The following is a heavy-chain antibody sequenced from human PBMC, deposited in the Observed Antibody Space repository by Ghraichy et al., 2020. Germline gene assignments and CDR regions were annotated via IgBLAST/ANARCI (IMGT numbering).Heavy chain of an antibody. J-gene: IGHJ4*02. V-gene: IGHV3-33*01. CDR1: GFPFTTYG. CDR2: IWYDGSKK. CDR3: ARGWQHETLTFDY. D-gene: IGHD6-13*01. Sequence: GGSRRLSCAVSGFPFTTYGMHWVRQAPGKGLEWVAVIWYDGSKKYYADSVRGRFTISRDDSKNTLYLQMNSLRAEDTAVYYCARGWQHETLTFDYWGQGSLVTVSS.